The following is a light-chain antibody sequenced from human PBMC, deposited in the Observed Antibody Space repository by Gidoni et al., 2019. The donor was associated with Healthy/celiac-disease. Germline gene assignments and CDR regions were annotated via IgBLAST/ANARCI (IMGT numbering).Light chain of an antibody. CDR3: QQYYSTPYT. CDR2: WAS. J-gene: IGKJ2*01. CDR1: QSVLYRSNNKNY. V-gene: IGKV4-1*01. Sequence: DIVMTQSPDSLAVSLGERATINCKSRQSVLYRSNNKNYLAWYQQKPGQPPKLLIYWASTRESGVPDRFSGSGSGTDFTLTISSLQAEDVAVYYCQQYYSTPYTFXQXTKLEIK.